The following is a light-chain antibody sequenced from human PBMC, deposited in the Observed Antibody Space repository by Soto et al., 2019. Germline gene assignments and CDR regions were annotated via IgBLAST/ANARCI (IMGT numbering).Light chain of an antibody. CDR3: QQSYNTPRA. V-gene: IGKV1-39*01. Sequence: DIQMTQSPSSLSASVGDRVTITCRASQSISSYLNWYQQKPGKAPKLLSYAASSLQSGVPSRFSGSGSGTHFSLTISSLQPEDFATYFCQQSYNTPRAFGQGTKVDIK. CDR1: QSISSY. CDR2: AAS. J-gene: IGKJ1*01.